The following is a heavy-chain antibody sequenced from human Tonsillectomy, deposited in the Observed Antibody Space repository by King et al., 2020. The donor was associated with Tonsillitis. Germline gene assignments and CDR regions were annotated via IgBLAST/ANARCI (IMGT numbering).Heavy chain of an antibody. D-gene: IGHD3-3*01. CDR2: INPNSGGT. CDR3: ARVRSARFLIPGMDV. J-gene: IGHJ6*02. CDR1: GNTFNGYY. Sequence: QLVQSGAEVKKPGASVRVSCKASGNTFNGYYIHWVRQAPGQGLEWMGWINPNSGGTNYAQKFQGRVTLTRDTSISTSYLQLSRLRSDDSAIYYCARVRSARFLIPGMDVWGQGTTVTVSS. V-gene: IGHV1-2*02.